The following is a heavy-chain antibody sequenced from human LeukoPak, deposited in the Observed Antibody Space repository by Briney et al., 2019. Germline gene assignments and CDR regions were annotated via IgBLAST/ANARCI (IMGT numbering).Heavy chain of an antibody. V-gene: IGHV3-74*01. D-gene: IGHD1-26*01. J-gene: IGHJ4*02. CDR1: GFTLRGYW. CDR2: IDNDGSDT. Sequence: GGSLRLSCAASGFTLRGYWMHSVRQAPGKGLVWVSRIDNDGSDTIYADSVKGRFTISRDNAKNTLYLQMDSLGVEDTAVYYCGRDLMGSIDYWGQGTLVTVSS. CDR3: GRDLMGSIDY.